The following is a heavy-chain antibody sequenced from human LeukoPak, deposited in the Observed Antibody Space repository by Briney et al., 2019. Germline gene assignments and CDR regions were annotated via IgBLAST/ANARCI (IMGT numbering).Heavy chain of an antibody. V-gene: IGHV3-30*18. Sequence: GGSLRLSCAASGFTFSSYGMHWVRQAPGKGLEWVAVISYDGSNKYYADSVKGRFTISRDNSKNTLYLQMNSLRAEDTAVYYCAKDLMIAVFDYWGQGTLVTVSS. CDR2: ISYDGSNK. J-gene: IGHJ4*02. CDR3: AKDLMIAVFDY. D-gene: IGHD3-22*01. CDR1: GFTFSSYG.